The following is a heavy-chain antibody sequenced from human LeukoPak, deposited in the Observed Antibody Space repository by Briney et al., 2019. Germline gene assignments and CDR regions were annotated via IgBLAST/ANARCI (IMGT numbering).Heavy chain of an antibody. V-gene: IGHV3-48*03. D-gene: IGHD1-1*01. CDR1: GFTFSSYE. Sequence: PGGSLRLSCAASGFTFSSYEMNWVRQAPGKGLEGVSYISSSGSTIYYADSVKGRFTISRDNAKNSLYLQMNSLRAEDTAVYYCARDGRNGDYGYYGMDVWGQGTTVTVSS. CDR3: ARDGRNGDYGYYGMDV. J-gene: IGHJ6*02. CDR2: ISSSGSTI.